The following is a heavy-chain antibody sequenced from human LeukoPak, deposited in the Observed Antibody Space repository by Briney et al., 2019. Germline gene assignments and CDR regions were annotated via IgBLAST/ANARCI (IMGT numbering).Heavy chain of an antibody. J-gene: IGHJ4*02. CDR3: ARGSGFSGH. V-gene: IGHV4-59*01. D-gene: IGHD5-12*01. CDR1: VGSINSYY. CDR2: IYYSGST. Sequence: SETLSLTCSVYVGSINSYYWSWIRQPPGKGLEWIGYIYYSGSTDYNPSLKSRVTISVDTSKNQFSLKLNSVTAADTAVYYCARGSGFSGHWGQGTLVTVSS.